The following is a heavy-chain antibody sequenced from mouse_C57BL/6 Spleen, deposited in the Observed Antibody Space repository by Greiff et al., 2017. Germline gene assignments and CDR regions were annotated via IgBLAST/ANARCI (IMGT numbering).Heavy chain of an antibody. J-gene: IGHJ3*01. D-gene: IGHD3-2*02. V-gene: IGHV1-26*01. CDR2: INPNNGGT. Sequence: VQLQQSGPELVKPGASVKISCKASGYTFTDYYMNWVKQSHGKSLEWIGDINPNNGGTSYNQKFKGKATLTVDKSSSTAYMELRSLTSEDSAVYDCARPGQLRLQVGFAYWGQGTLVTVSA. CDR1: GYTFTDYY. CDR3: ARPGQLRLQVGFAY.